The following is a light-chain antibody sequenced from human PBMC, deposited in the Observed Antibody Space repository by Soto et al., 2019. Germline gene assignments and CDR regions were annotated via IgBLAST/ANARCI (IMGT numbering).Light chain of an antibody. J-gene: IGLJ1*01. V-gene: IGLV2-14*02. CDR3: SSFTGSSTLV. CDR2: AVT. CDR1: SSDVGGYNL. Sequence: QSALTQPASVSGSPGQSITISCTGTSSDVGGYNLVSWYQQHPGKAPKLMIYAVTRRPSGVSNRFSGSKSGNTASLTISGLQAEDEADYYCSSFTGSSTLVFGSGTKLTVL.